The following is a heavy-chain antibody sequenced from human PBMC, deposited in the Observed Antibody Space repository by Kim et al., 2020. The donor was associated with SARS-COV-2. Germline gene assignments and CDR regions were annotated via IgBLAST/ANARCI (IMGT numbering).Heavy chain of an antibody. D-gene: IGHD2-8*01. CDR2: INHSGST. CDR3: ATTPIYCTNGVCYRGTLDY. CDR1: GGSFSGYY. Sequence: SETLSLTCAVYGGSFSGYYWSWIRQPPGKGLEWIGEINHSGSTNYNPSLKSRVTISVDTSKNQFSLKLSSVTAADTAVYYCATTPIYCTNGVCYRGTLDYWGQGTLVTVSS. J-gene: IGHJ4*02. V-gene: IGHV4-34*01.